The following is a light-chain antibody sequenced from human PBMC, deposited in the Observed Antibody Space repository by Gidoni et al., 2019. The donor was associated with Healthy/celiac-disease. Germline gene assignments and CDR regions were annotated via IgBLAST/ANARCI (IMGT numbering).Light chain of an antibody. CDR2: RNN. CDR3: AAGDDSLSGHVV. J-gene: IGLJ2*01. CDR1: SSNIGSNY. Sequence: QSVLTQTPSASGTPGQRVTISCSGSSSNIGSNYVYWDQQLPGPAPKLLICRNNQRPSGVPDRFSGSKSGTSASLAISVLRSADEADYYCAAGDDSLSGHVVFVGGTKLTVL. V-gene: IGLV1-47*01.